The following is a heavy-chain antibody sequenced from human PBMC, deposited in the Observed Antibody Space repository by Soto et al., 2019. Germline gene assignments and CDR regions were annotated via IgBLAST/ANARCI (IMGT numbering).Heavy chain of an antibody. CDR3: TRGASHGWYQLLSGNYYYYYMDV. V-gene: IGHV3-49*03. CDR1: GFTFGDYA. CDR2: IRSKAYGGTT. D-gene: IGHD2-2*01. J-gene: IGHJ6*03. Sequence: GGSLRLSCTASGFTFGDYAMSWFRQAPGKGLEWVGFIRSKAYGGTTEYAASVKGRFTISRDDSKSIAYLQMNSLKTEDTAVYYCTRGASHGWYQLLSGNYYYYYMDVWGKGTTVTVSS.